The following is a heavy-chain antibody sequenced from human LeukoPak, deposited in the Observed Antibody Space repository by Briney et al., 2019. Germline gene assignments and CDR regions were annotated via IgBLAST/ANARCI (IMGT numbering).Heavy chain of an antibody. J-gene: IGHJ4*02. Sequence: ASVKVSCKASGHTFTSSDINWVRRATGQGLEWMGWMNPNSGNTGYAQKFQGRVTITRNTSISTAYMELSSLRSEDTAVYYCGRGLRGLKYSSGWLYYFDYWGQGTLVTVSS. V-gene: IGHV1-8*03. D-gene: IGHD6-19*01. CDR2: MNPNSGNT. CDR3: GRGLRGLKYSSGWLYYFDY. CDR1: GHTFTSSD.